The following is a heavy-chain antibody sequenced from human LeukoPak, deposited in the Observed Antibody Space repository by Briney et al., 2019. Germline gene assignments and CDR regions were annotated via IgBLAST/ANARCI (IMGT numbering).Heavy chain of an antibody. CDR3: ARDRGYNYAHPLDY. J-gene: IGHJ4*02. D-gene: IGHD5-18*01. Sequence: VRSLRLSCAASGVTFSGYGMHWGREAPGKGLEWVALIWYDGSNKSYADSVEGRLPIARDNSKNTLYLQMNSLRPEDTAVYCCARDRGYNYAHPLDYWGQGTLVTVSS. CDR1: GVTFSGYG. CDR2: IWYDGSNK. V-gene: IGHV3-33*01.